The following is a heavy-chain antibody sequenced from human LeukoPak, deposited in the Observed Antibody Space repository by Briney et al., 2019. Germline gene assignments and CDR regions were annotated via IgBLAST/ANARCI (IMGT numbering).Heavy chain of an antibody. D-gene: IGHD3-3*01. CDR1: GGTFSSYA. V-gene: IGHV1-69*13. CDR3: ARDRRFLEWSLRAFDI. CDR2: IIPIFGTA. Sequence: SVKVSCKASGGTFSSYAISWVRQAPGQGLEWMGGIIPIFGTANYAQKFQGRVTITADESTSTAYMELSSLRSEDTAVYYCARDRRFLEWSLRAFDIWGQGTMVTVSS. J-gene: IGHJ3*02.